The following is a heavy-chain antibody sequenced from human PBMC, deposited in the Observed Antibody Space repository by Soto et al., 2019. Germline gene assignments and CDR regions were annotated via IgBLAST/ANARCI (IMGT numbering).Heavy chain of an antibody. Sequence: ASVKVSCKASGDTFASFGFSWVRQAPGQGLEWLGRISAYNGNTHYAQKVRDRVTLTTDTSTNTAYMELRSLTSDDTAVYYCARDQESITDRILQYWGQGTRVTVS. CDR1: GDTFASFG. CDR2: ISAYNGNT. D-gene: IGHD3-10*01. V-gene: IGHV1-18*01. CDR3: ARDQESITDRILQY. J-gene: IGHJ4*02.